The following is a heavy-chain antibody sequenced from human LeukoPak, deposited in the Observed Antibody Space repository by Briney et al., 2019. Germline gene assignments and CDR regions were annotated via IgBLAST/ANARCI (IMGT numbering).Heavy chain of an antibody. D-gene: IGHD4-23*01. CDR3: TRDYGGFDY. V-gene: IGHV3-49*04. J-gene: IGHJ4*02. CDR1: GFTFGDYV. Sequence: GGSLRLSCRCSGFTFGDYVMTWVRQAPGKGLEWVGFIRSKVYGGTTEYAASVKGRFIISRDDSKSIAYLQMNSLETEDTAVYYCTRDYGGFDYWGQGSLVTVSS. CDR2: IRSKVYGGTT.